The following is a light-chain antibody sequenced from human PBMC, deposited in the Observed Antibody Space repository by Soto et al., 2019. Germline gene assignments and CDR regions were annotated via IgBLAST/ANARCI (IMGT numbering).Light chain of an antibody. V-gene: IGLV2-18*01. CDR1: SSDFNNYNR. J-gene: IGLJ1*01. Sequence: QSALTQPAPMSGSPGQSVTISYTGISSDFNNYNRVSWYQRPPGTGPKLIIFEVNNRPSGVPDRFSGSKSGNTASLTISGLQAEDEGGYYCSLYTTDSTYVFGPGTKVTVL. CDR3: SLYTTDSTYV. CDR2: EVN.